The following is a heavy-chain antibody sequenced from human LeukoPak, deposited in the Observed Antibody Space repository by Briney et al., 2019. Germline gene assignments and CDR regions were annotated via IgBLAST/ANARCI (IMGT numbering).Heavy chain of an antibody. CDR1: GFTFSSYA. CDR3: AREVRGYYFDY. D-gene: IGHD3-22*01. V-gene: IGHV3-53*01. Sequence: PGGSLRLSCAASGFTFSSYAMSWVRQAPGKGLEWVSVISSGGNTYYADSVKGRFTISRDIFKNTLYLQMNGLRAEDTAVYYCAREVRGYYFDYWGQGTLVTVSS. CDR2: ISSGGNT. J-gene: IGHJ4*02.